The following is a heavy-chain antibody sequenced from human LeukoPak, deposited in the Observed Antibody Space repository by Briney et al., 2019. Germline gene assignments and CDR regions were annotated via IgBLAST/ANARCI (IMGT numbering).Heavy chain of an antibody. V-gene: IGHV4-34*01. D-gene: IGHD6-6*01. CDR3: ARGHELVPFDY. J-gene: IGHJ4*02. CDR2: INHSGST. CDR1: GGSFSGYY. Sequence: SETLSLTCAVYGGSFSGYYWSWIRQPPGKGLEWIGEINHSGSTNYNPSLNSPVTISVDTSNNQFSLKLSSVPAADTAVYYCARGHELVPFDYWGQGTLVTVSS.